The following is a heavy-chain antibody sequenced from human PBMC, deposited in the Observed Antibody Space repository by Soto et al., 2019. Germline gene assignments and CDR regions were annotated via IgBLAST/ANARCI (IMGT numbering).Heavy chain of an antibody. V-gene: IGHV1-58*01. CDR3: APGPAAIKWGMDV. CDR2: IVVGSGNT. D-gene: IGHD2-2*02. Sequence: SVKVSCKASGFTFTTSAVQWVRLARGQRLEWIGWIVVGSGNTNYAQKFHERVTITRDMSTSTAYMELSSLRSEDTAVYYCAPGPAAIKWGMDVWGQGTTVTVSS. J-gene: IGHJ6*02. CDR1: GFTFTTSA.